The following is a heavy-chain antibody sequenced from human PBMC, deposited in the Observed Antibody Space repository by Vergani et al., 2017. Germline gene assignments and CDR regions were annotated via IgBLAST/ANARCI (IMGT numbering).Heavy chain of an antibody. CDR3: ARSRIYDGAGSPDY. V-gene: IGHV4-59*02. CDR1: GASVNSYY. Sequence: QVKLQQSGPGLVKPSETLSLTCTVSGASVNSYYWSWIRQPPGKGLEWMGYVSFSGDTLYDPSVKGRMTISLNTSSNQFSLYLTSVTAADTAVYYCARSRIYDGAGSPDYWGQGTLVTVSS. CDR2: VSFSGDT. D-gene: IGHD3-10*01. J-gene: IGHJ4*02.